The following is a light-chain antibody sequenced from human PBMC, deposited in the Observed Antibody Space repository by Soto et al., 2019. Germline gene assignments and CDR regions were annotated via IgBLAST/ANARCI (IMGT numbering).Light chain of an antibody. V-gene: IGLV2-23*03. CDR2: EGS. CDR1: SNDVGSYNL. J-gene: IGLJ2*01. CDR3: CSYAGSSTFV. Sequence: QSALTQPASVSGSPGQSITISCTGTSNDVGSYNLVSCYQQHPGKAPKLMIYEGSKRPSGVSNRFSGSKSDNTASLTISGLQAEDEADYYCCSYAGSSTFVFGGGTKLTVL.